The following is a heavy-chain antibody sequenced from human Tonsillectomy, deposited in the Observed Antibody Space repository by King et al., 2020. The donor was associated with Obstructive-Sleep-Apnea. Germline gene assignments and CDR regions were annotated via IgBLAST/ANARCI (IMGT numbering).Heavy chain of an antibody. CDR1: GDSGASISNYY. CDR3: ARHRGVEDYGGYGDYFDY. Sequence: QLQESGPGLGKPSETLSLTCTVSGDSGASISNYYWSWIRQPPGKGLEWIGYMYYSGNTNFNPSLKSPVTISADSSKIQFSLGLSSVTAADTAEYYCARHRGVEDYGGYGDYFDYWGQGTLVTVSS. D-gene: IGHD5-12*01. J-gene: IGHJ4*02. V-gene: IGHV4-59*08. CDR2: MYYSGNT.